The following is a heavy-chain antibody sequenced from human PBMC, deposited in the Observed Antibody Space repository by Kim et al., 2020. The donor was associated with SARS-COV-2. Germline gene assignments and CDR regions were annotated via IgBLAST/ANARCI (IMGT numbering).Heavy chain of an antibody. D-gene: IGHD6-13*01. CDR3: SRHERSSSLDY. CDR1: GGSISSYY. Sequence: SETLSLTCSVSGGSISSYYWNWIRQFPGKGLEWIGYVYYSGNTNYNPSLKSRVTISQDKSKNNFSLKLINVTAADTAVDYCSRHERSSSLDYWSQGTLVT. CDR2: VYYSGNT. V-gene: IGHV4-59*08. J-gene: IGHJ4*02.